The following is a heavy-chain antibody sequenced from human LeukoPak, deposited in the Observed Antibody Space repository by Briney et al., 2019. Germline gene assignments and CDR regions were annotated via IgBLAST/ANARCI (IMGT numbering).Heavy chain of an antibody. CDR1: GFTFSSYA. CDR3: VTGRVGSGYSYGYKSDY. CDR2: ISSNGGST. D-gene: IGHD5-18*01. Sequence: HPGRSLRLSCAASGFTFSSYAMHWVRQAPGKGLEYVSAISSNGGSTYYADSVKGRFTISRDNSKNTLYLQMSSLRAEDTAVYYCVTGRVGSGYSYGYKSDYWGQGTLVTVSS. J-gene: IGHJ4*02. V-gene: IGHV3-64D*09.